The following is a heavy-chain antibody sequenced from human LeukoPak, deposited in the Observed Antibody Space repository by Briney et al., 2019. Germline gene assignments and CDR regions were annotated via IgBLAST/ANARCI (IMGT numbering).Heavy chain of an antibody. V-gene: IGHV3-23*01. Sequence: GGSLRLSCAASGFTFSGYSMNWVRQAPGKGLEWVSAISGSGGSTYYADSVKGRFTISRDNSKNTLYLQMNSLRAEDTAVYYCANSISVVPAATTPLYYFDYWGQGTLVTVSS. J-gene: IGHJ4*02. D-gene: IGHD2-2*01. CDR2: ISGSGGST. CDR3: ANSISVVPAATTPLYYFDY. CDR1: GFTFSGYS.